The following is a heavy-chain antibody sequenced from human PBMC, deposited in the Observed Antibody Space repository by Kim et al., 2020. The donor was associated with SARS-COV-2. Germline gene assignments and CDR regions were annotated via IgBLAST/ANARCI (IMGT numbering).Heavy chain of an antibody. CDR3: ARSGSGSYFNWFDP. V-gene: IGHV3-30-3*01. CDR1: GFTFSSYA. Sequence: GGSLRLSCAASGFTFSSYAMHWVRQAPGKGLEWVAVISYDGSNKYYTDSVKGRFTISRDNSKNTLYLQMNSLRAEDTAVYYCARSGSGSYFNWFDPWGQGTLVTVSS. D-gene: IGHD3-10*01. CDR2: ISYDGSNK. J-gene: IGHJ5*02.